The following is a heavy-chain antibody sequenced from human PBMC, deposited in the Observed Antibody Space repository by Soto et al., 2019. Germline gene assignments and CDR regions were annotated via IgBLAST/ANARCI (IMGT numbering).Heavy chain of an antibody. J-gene: IGHJ6*02. CDR3: ARQGGGSSGSDYYYGMDV. CDR1: GYRFTSYW. V-gene: IGHV5-10-1*01. D-gene: IGHD6-19*01. Sequence: GESLKISCKGSGYRFTSYWISWVRQMPGKGLEWMGRIDPSDSYTNYSPSFQGHVTISADKSISTAYLQWSSLKASDTAMYYCARQGGGSSGSDYYYGMDVWGQGTTVTSP. CDR2: IDPSDSYT.